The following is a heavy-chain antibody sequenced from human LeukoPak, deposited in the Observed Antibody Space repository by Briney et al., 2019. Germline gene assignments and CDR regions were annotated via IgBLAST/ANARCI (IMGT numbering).Heavy chain of an antibody. V-gene: IGHV3-23*01. J-gene: IGHJ4*02. CDR2: IISSGGST. Sequence: GSLSLSCAASRFTFSSYGMSWVRQAPGKGLEWVSGIISSGGSTYYADSVKGRFTISRDNSKNTLYLQMDSLRAEDTAVYYCAKDRLPLSSAYYYLPFDYWGQGTLVTVSS. CDR1: RFTFSSYG. D-gene: IGHD3-22*01. CDR3: AKDRLPLSSAYYYLPFDY.